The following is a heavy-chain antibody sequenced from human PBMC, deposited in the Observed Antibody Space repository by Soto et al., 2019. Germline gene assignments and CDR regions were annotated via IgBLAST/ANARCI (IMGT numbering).Heavy chain of an antibody. D-gene: IGHD3-22*01. V-gene: IGHV4-59*01. CDR1: GGSISSYY. Sequence: SETLSLTCTVSGGSISSYYWSWIRQPPGKGLEWIGYIYYSGSTNYNPSLKSRVTISVDTSKNQFSLKLSSVTAADTAVYYCARDRSPVLLYYYDSSGLNLWSQGPLVTVPS. J-gene: IGHJ4*02. CDR2: IYYSGST. CDR3: ARDRSPVLLYYYDSSGLNL.